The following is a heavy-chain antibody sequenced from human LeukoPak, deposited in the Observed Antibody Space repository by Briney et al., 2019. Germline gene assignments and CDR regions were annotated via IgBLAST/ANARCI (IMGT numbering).Heavy chain of an antibody. Sequence: ASVTVSCKASGGTFSSYAISWVRQAPGQGLEWMGGIIPIFGTANYAQKFQGRVTITTDESTSTAYMELSSLRSEDTVVYYCAGGYCSGGSCYFDYWGQGTLVTVSS. CDR1: GGTFSSYA. CDR2: IIPIFGTA. D-gene: IGHD2-15*01. V-gene: IGHV1-69*05. J-gene: IGHJ4*02. CDR3: AGGYCSGGSCYFDY.